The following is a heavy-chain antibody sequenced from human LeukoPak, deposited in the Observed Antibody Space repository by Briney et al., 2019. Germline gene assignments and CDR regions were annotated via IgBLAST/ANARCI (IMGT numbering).Heavy chain of an antibody. D-gene: IGHD3-3*01. V-gene: IGHV4-59*01. J-gene: IGHJ4*02. CDR3: AGSITIFGVVDY. Sequence: PSETLSLTCTVSGGSISSYYWSWIRQPPGKGLEWIGYIYYSGSTNYNPSLKSRVTISVDTSKNQFSLKLSSVTAADTAMYYCAGSITIFGVVDYWGQGTLVTVSS. CDR2: IYYSGST. CDR1: GGSISSYY.